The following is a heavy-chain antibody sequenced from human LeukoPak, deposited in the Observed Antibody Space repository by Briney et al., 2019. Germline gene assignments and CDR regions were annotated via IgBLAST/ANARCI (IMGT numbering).Heavy chain of an antibody. D-gene: IGHD6-13*01. CDR2: INHSGST. Sequence: PSETLSLPCAVYGGSFSGYYWSWIRQPPGEGLEWIGEINHSGSTNYNPSLKSRVTISVDTSKNQFSLKLSSVTAADTAVYYCARARIAAAGYYYYGMDVWGQGTTVTVSS. CDR1: GGSFSGYY. CDR3: ARARIAAAGYYYYGMDV. V-gene: IGHV4-34*01. J-gene: IGHJ6*02.